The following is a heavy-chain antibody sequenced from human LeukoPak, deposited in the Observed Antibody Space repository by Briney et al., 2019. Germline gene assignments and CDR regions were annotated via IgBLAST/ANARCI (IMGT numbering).Heavy chain of an antibody. Sequence: SETLSLTCTVSGGSISSSSYYWGWIRQPPGKGLEWIGSKYYSGSTYYNSSLKSRVTISVDTSKNQFSLKLSPVTAADTAVYYCARRGSANVDYWGQGTLVTVSS. J-gene: IGHJ4*02. CDR3: ARRGSANVDY. V-gene: IGHV4-39*07. CDR2: KYYSGST. CDR1: GGSISSSSYY. D-gene: IGHD3-16*01.